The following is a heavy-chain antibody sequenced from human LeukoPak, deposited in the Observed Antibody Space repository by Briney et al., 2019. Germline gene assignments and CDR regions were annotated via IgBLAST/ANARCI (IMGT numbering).Heavy chain of an antibody. V-gene: IGHV4-30-4*08. CDR3: ARDRGWQGFDY. D-gene: IGHD3-10*01. CDR1: GDSFSSADYY. Sequence: PSXTLSLTCTVSGDSFSSADYYWNWIRQPPGKGLEWLVHIYYIGSAYYNPSLNIRITISVDTSKNQFSLKLNSVTAADTAMYYCARDRGWQGFDYWGQGTLVTVSS. J-gene: IGHJ4*02. CDR2: IYYIGSA.